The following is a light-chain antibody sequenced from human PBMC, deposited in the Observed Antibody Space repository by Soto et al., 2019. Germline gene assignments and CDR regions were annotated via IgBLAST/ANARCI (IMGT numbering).Light chain of an antibody. J-gene: IGKJ1*01. Sequence: EILMTQSPATLSVSPGERATLSCRASQSVSSNLAWYQQKPGQAPRLLIYGASTRATGIPARFSGSGSGTEFTLTISSLQSEDFAVYYCQQYNNWPPGTFGQGTKV. V-gene: IGKV3-15*01. CDR1: QSVSSN. CDR3: QQYNNWPPGT. CDR2: GAS.